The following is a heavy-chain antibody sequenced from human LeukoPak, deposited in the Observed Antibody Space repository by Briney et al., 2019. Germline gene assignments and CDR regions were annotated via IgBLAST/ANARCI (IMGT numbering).Heavy chain of an antibody. CDR1: EFSVGSNY. D-gene: IGHD3-16*01. J-gene: IGHJ4*02. CDR2: IYSGGST. V-gene: IGHV3-66*01. Sequence: GSLRLSCAASEFSVGSNYMTWVRQAPGKGLEWVSLIYSGGSTYYADSVKGRFTISRDNSKNTLYLRMNSLRAEDTAVYYCARDLHPRLTGYFDYWGQGTLVTVSS. CDR3: ARDLHPRLTGYFDY.